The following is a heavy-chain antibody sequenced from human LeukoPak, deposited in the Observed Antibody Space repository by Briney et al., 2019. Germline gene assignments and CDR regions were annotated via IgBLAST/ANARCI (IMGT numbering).Heavy chain of an antibody. CDR3: SRGKGSGSFLIDY. V-gene: IGHV3-30-3*01. J-gene: IGHJ4*02. CDR1: GFTFSGYA. Sequence: GRSLRLSCAASGFTFSGYAVHWVRQTPGKGLEWVAIISYDGSTIYYADSVKGGFTISRDNSRSILYLQMNSLRPEDTAVYYCSRGKGSGSFLIDYWGQGTLVTVSS. D-gene: IGHD3-10*01. CDR2: ISYDGSTI.